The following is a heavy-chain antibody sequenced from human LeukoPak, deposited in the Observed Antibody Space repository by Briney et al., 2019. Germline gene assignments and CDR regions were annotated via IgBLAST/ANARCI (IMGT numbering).Heavy chain of an antibody. D-gene: IGHD1-26*01. CDR1: GGSISSSSYY. CDR3: ARDHSGSYFHYYYYMDV. CDR2: IYYSGST. Sequence: PSETLSLTCTVSGGSISSSSYYWGWIRQPPGTGLEWIGSIYYSGSTYYNPSLKSRVTISVDTSKNQFSLKLSSVTAADTAVYYCARDHSGSYFHYYYYMDVWGKGTTVTVSS. J-gene: IGHJ6*03. V-gene: IGHV4-39*07.